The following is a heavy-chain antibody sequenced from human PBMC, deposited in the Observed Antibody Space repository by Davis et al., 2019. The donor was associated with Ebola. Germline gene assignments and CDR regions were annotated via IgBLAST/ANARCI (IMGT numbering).Heavy chain of an antibody. Sequence: HTGGSLRLSCAASGFTFSNYWMHWVRQAPGKGLVWVSRINGDGDSTSYADSVEGRFTISRDNAKNTLFLQMDSLRAEDTAVYYCTKDFDYENAYWGQGSLVTVSS. CDR3: TKDFDYENAY. D-gene: IGHD3-9*01. V-gene: IGHV3-74*01. CDR2: INGDGDST. J-gene: IGHJ4*02. CDR1: GFTFSNYW.